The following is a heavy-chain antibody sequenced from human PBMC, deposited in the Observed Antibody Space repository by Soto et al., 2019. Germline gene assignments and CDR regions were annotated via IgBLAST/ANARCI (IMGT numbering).Heavy chain of an antibody. V-gene: IGHV1-8*01. Sequence: ASVKVSCKTSGYTFTSFDINWVRQATGQGPEWMGWMNPNNGNTGYAQKFQGRVTMTRDTSISTAYMDLSSLRSEDTAVYYCARGVEAGVDSWGQGTLVTVSS. CDR1: GYTFTSFD. J-gene: IGHJ4*02. CDR3: ARGVEAGVDS. D-gene: IGHD2-15*01. CDR2: MNPNNGNT.